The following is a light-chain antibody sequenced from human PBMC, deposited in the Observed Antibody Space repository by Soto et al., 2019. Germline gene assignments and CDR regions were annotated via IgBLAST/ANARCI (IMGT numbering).Light chain of an antibody. Sequence: EIVLTQSPGTLSLAPGEGATLSCRASQSGKSSYLAWYQQKPGQAPRLLVFGTSNRATGIPGKFRGGGSGTDFTLTISSLEPEDFAVYYCQQYASSPGTFGQGTKVEIK. V-gene: IGKV3-20*01. J-gene: IGKJ1*01. CDR3: QQYASSPGT. CDR2: GTS. CDR1: QSGKSSY.